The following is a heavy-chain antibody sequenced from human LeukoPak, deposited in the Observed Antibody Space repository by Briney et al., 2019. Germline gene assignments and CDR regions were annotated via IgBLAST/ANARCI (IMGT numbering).Heavy chain of an antibody. D-gene: IGHD4-17*01. Sequence: QSGGSLRLSCAASGFTFSSYGMHWVRQAPGKGLEWVAFIRYDGSNKYYADSVKGRFTISRDNSKNTLYLQMSSLRGEDTAVYFCAKRRTTVITMDYFDYWGQGTLVTVSS. V-gene: IGHV3-30*02. J-gene: IGHJ4*02. CDR2: IRYDGSNK. CDR3: AKRRTTVITMDYFDY. CDR1: GFTFSSYG.